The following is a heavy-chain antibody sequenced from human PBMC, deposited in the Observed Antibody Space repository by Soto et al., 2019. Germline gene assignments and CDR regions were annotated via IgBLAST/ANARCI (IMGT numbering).Heavy chain of an antibody. D-gene: IGHD6-19*01. Sequence: SAKISCKASGVTFTSSSVQWVRQARGQRLEWIGWIVVGSGNTNYAQKFQERVTITRDMSTSTAYMELSSLRSEDTAVYYCAADGGAVAPLYYYYGMDVWGQGTTVTVS. CDR2: IVVGSGNT. CDR3: AADGGAVAPLYYYYGMDV. CDR1: GVTFTSSS. J-gene: IGHJ6*02. V-gene: IGHV1-58*01.